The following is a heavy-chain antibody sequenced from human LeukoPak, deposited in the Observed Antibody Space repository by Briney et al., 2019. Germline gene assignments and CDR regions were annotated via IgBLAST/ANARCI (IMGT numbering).Heavy chain of an antibody. CDR3: ARGREVRGVAETPHVLIDY. CDR2: INHSGST. J-gene: IGHJ4*02. CDR1: GGSFSGYY. Sequence: PSETLSLTCAVYGGSFSGYYWSWIRQPPGKGLEWIGEINHSGSTNYNPSLKSRVTISVDTSKNQFSLKLSSVTAADTAVYYCARGREVRGVAETPHVLIDYWGQGTLVTVPS. V-gene: IGHV4-34*01. D-gene: IGHD3-10*01.